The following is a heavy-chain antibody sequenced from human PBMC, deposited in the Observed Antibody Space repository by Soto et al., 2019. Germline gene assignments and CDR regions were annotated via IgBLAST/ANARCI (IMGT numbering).Heavy chain of an antibody. D-gene: IGHD3-16*01. CDR3: ARDKDLQPTVWGF. CDR1: GDSMATGGHY. Sequence: SETLSLTCTVSGDSMATGGHYYNWIRQVPGKGLEWIGYVYYSGATHYTPSLRARATISRDTSKNQFSLRLISVTAADTALYYCARDKDLQPTVWGFWGQGSQVTVSS. J-gene: IGHJ4*02. CDR2: VYYSGAT. V-gene: IGHV4-31*03.